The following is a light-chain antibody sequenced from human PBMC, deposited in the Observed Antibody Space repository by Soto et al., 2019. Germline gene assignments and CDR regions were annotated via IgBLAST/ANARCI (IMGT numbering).Light chain of an antibody. CDR3: QHYDTLLRWT. V-gene: IGKV1-33*01. Sequence: DIQMTQSPSSLSASVGDRVTITCRASQDINNYLDWYQQKPGKAPKLLIYDASKLETGVPSRFSGSGSGTDFTFTISSLQPDDFATYYCQHYDTLLRWTFVPGTKVSIK. CDR1: QDINNY. J-gene: IGKJ1*01. CDR2: DAS.